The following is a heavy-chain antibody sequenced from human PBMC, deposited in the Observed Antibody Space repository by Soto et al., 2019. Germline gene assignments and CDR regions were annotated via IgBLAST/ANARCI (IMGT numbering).Heavy chain of an antibody. V-gene: IGHV3-7*01. CDR2: IKPDASAT. Sequence: EVVLVESGGRLVQPGGSLTLSCVASRFTFSRYWMSWVRQAPAKGLEWVAAIKPDASATYYVDSVRGRFTISRDNARQLLSLQMNRLTADDTGVYYCAGLDHVTGYTGRGDFDSWGEGTLVTVSS. J-gene: IGHJ4*02. CDR1: RFTFSRYW. D-gene: IGHD1-26*01. CDR3: AGLDHVTGYTGRGDFDS.